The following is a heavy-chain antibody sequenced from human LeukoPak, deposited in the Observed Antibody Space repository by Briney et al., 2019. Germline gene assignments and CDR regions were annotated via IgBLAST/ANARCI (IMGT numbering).Heavy chain of an antibody. J-gene: IGHJ5*02. V-gene: IGHV3-72*01. CDR3: ARDSGREHYGDYEGVWFDP. CDR2: TRNKANSYTT. Sequence: TGGSLRLSCAASGFTFSSYVMSWVRQAPGKGLEWVGRTRNKANSYTTEYAASVKGRFTISRDDSKNSLYLQMNSLKTEDTAVYYCARDSGREHYGDYEGVWFDPWGQGTLVTVSS. D-gene: IGHD4-17*01. CDR1: GFTFSSYV.